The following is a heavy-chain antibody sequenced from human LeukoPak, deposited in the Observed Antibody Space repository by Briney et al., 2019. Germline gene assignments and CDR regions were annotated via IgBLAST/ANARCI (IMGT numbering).Heavy chain of an antibody. J-gene: IGHJ4*02. V-gene: IGHV3-30*18. Sequence: GGSLRLSCAASGFTFSGHAMVWVRQGPGKGLEWVSFISYDGSSSVYADSVMGRFTISRDNSKNTVDLQMNSLRAEDTAVYYCAKGPRVVVTAMDYFDYWGQGTLVTVSS. CDR2: ISYDGSSS. D-gene: IGHD2-21*02. CDR3: AKGPRVVVTAMDYFDY. CDR1: GFTFSGHA.